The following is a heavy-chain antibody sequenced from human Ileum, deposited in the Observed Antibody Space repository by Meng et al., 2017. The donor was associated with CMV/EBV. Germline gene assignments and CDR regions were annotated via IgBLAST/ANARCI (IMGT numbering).Heavy chain of an antibody. CDR3: ARGGSGSYFLRYFDY. CDR1: GFTFSSYE. V-gene: IGHV3-48*03. J-gene: IGHJ4*02. D-gene: IGHD2/OR15-2a*01. Sequence: GESLKISCEASGFTFSSYEMSWVRQTPGKGLEWISYIGQSDSTTYYADSVKGRFTISRDNVKNSLYLLMESLRPEDTAVYYCARGGSGSYFLRYFDYFGQG. CDR2: IGQSDSTT.